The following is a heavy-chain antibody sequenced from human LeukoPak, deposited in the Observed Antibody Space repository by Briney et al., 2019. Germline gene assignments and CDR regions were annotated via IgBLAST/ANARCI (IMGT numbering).Heavy chain of an antibody. CDR1: GFTFSSYA. D-gene: IGHD1-26*01. J-gene: IGHJ5*02. CDR2: ISGSGGST. Sequence: GGSLRLSCAASGFTFSSYAMSWVRQAPGKGLEWVSAISGSGGSTYYAASVKGRFTISRDNSKNTLYLQMNSLRAEDTAVYYCAKFPWYSGSYYVKWFDPWGQGTLVTVSS. CDR3: AKFPWYSGSYYVKWFDP. V-gene: IGHV3-23*01.